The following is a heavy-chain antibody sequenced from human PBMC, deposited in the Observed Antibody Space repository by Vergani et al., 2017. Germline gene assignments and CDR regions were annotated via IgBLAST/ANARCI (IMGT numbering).Heavy chain of an antibody. CDR1: GGSFSGYY. V-gene: IGHV4-34*01. D-gene: IGHD2-2*01. J-gene: IGHJ6*03. Sequence: QVQLQQWGAGLLKPSETLSLTCAVYGGSFSGYYWSWIRQPPGKGLEWIGEINHSGSTNYNPSLKSRVTISVDTSKNQFSLKLSSVTAADTAVYYCARGVMKKSSTGYMDVRGKGTTVTVSS. CDR3: ARGVMKKSSTGYMDV. CDR2: INHSGST.